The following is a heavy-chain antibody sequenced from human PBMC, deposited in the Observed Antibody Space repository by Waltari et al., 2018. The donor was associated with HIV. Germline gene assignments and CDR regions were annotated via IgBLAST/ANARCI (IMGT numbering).Heavy chain of an antibody. J-gene: IGHJ4*02. CDR1: GVSFRGYY. CDR2: INHSGST. CDR3: ARGGNYYGSGSYYKLDY. V-gene: IGHV4-34*01. D-gene: IGHD3-10*01. Sequence: GLLKPSETLSLTCAVYGVSFRGYYWSWIRQSPGKGLEWIGEINHSGSTNYNPSLKSRVTMPVDTSKNQFSLKLSFVTAADTAVYYCARGGNYYGSGSYYKLDYWGQGTLVTVSS.